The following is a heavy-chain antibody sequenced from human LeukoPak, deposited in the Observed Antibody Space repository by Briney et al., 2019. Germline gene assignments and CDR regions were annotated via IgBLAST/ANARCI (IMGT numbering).Heavy chain of an antibody. J-gene: IGHJ4*02. D-gene: IGHD5-18*01. V-gene: IGHV3-23*01. Sequence: GGSLRLSCTASGFTFSSYAMTWVRQAPGKGLEWVSAISGSGGSTNYADSVKGRFTISRDIAKNSLYLRMNSLRAEDTAVYYCARDTYPPQLIDYWGQGTLVTVSS. CDR1: GFTFSSYA. CDR2: ISGSGGST. CDR3: ARDTYPPQLIDY.